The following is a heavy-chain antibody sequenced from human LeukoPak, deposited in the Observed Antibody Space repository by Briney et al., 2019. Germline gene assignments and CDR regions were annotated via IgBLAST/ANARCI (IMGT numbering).Heavy chain of an antibody. CDR1: GFTFSSYG. CDR3: ARGYCSSIGCATGWKFDY. V-gene: IGHV3-33*01. Sequence: GRSLRLSCAVSGFTFSSYGMHWVRQAPGKGLEWVAVIWNDGSEKYHADSVKGRFTISRDNSKNTLYLQMNSLRAEDTAVYYCARGYCSSIGCATGWKFDYWGQGTLVTLSS. D-gene: IGHD2-2*01. CDR2: IWNDGSEK. J-gene: IGHJ4*02.